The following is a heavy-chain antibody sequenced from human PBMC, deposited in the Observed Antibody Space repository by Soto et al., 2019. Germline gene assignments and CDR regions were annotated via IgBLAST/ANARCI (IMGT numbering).Heavy chain of an antibody. CDR3: ARGFHYGSSGASPYYFDY. CDR2: ISLYNGKT. V-gene: IGHV1-18*01. J-gene: IGHJ4*02. CDR1: GYTFTSSG. D-gene: IGHD3-22*01. Sequence: ASVKVSCKASGYTFTSSGISWVRQAPGQGLEWMGWISLYNGKTDYSQRLQDRVTMTTDTSTSTAYLELGSLRSDDTAVYFCARGFHYGSSGASPYYFDYWGPGTLVTVSS.